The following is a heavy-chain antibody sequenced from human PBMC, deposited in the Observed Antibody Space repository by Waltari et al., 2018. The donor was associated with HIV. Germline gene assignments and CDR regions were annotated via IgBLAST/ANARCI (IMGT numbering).Heavy chain of an antibody. Sequence: QVQIVQSGAEVKKPGSSVKVSCEASGGSFSNYAVSWVRQVPGQGLEWLGEVIPILCSPDYSQKFHGILTIGADESINTAYMELSSLTSEDTAVYYCATGDGRNFGVVREYYHYGMDVWGQGTTVTVSS. D-gene: IGHD3-3*01. J-gene: IGHJ6*02. CDR3: ATGDGRNFGVVREYYHYGMDV. V-gene: IGHV1-69*01. CDR1: GGSFSNYA. CDR2: VIPILCSP.